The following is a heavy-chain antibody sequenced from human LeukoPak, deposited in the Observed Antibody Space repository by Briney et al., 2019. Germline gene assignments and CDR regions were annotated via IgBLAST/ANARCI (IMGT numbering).Heavy chain of an antibody. CDR1: GYTFTSYG. D-gene: IGHD4-23*01. V-gene: IGHV1-18*01. J-gene: IGHJ4*02. CDR2: ISAYNGNT. CDR3: ATLTTVVTPGLPDY. Sequence: GASVKVSCKASGYTFTSYGISWVRQAPGQGREWMGWISAYNGNTNYAQKLQGRVSMTTDTSTSKAYMELRSLRSDDTAVYYCATLTTVVTPGLPDYWGQGTLVTVSS.